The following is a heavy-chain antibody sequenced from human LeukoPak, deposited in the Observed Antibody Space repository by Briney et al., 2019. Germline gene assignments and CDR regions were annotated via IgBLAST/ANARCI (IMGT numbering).Heavy chain of an antibody. V-gene: IGHV3-21*01. CDR1: GFTFNNYN. J-gene: IGHJ6*03. Sequence: GALRLSCATSGFTFNNYNMNWVRQAPGRALEWVSSITSSGTYIFYADSVKGRFTISRDNAKNSLYLQMNSLGPEDTAVYYCARDPYSGNYGNYYYYYMDVWGKGTTVTISS. CDR2: ITSSGTYI. CDR3: ARDPYSGNYGNYYYYYMDV. D-gene: IGHD1-26*01.